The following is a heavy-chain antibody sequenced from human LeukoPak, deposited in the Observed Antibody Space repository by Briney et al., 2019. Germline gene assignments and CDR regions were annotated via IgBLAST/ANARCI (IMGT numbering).Heavy chain of an antibody. D-gene: IGHD2-15*01. J-gene: IGHJ4*02. CDR2: IYYSGST. CDR1: GGSISSSSYY. V-gene: IGHV4-39*01. Sequence: SETLSLTCTVSGGSISSSSYYWGWIRQPPGKGLEWIGSIYYSGSTYYNPSLKSRVTISVDTSKNQFSLKLSSVTAADTAVYYCARLCSGGSCYEEDYFDYWGQETLVTVSS. CDR3: ARLCSGGSCYEEDYFDY.